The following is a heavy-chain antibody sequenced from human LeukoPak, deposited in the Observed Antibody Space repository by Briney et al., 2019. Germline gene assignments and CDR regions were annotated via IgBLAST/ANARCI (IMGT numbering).Heavy chain of an antibody. CDR3: ARAEAYCYTTSCWYFDY. CDR1: GFTFDDYA. Sequence: PGGSLRLSCEGSGFTFDDYAMHWVRQRPGKGLEWVSVISPRSDSIGYADSVKGRFTISRDNAKNSLYLQMNSLSTEDTAFYYCARAEAYCYTTSCWYFDYWGQGTPVTVSS. V-gene: IGHV3-9*01. J-gene: IGHJ4*02. CDR2: ISPRSDSI. D-gene: IGHD2-2*01.